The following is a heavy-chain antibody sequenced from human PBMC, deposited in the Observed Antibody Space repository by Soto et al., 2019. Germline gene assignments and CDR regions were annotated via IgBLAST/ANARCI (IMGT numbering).Heavy chain of an antibody. V-gene: IGHV4-59*01. CDR1: GGSISSYY. CDR2: IHYSGST. CDR3: ARGGVAARKGRWFDP. Sequence: PSETLSLTCTVSGGSISSYYWGWLRQTPGKGLEWIGYIHYSGSTNYNPSLRSRVTISVDTPKNQFSLKVNSMIAADTAIYYCARGGVAARKGRWFDPWGRGTLVTVSS. J-gene: IGHJ5*02. D-gene: IGHD6-25*01.